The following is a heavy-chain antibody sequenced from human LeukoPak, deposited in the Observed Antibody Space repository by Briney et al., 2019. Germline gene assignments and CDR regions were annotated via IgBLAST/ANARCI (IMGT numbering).Heavy chain of an antibody. J-gene: IGHJ5*02. CDR1: GGSISSYY. D-gene: IGHD2-15*01. V-gene: IGHV4-59*01. Sequence: NSSETLSLTCTVSGGSISSYYWSWIRQPPGKGLEWIGYIYYSGSTNYNPSLKSRVTISVDTSKNQFSLKLSSVTAADTAVYYCARETCSGGSCYSNWFDPWGQGTLVTVSS. CDR2: IYYSGST. CDR3: ARETCSGGSCYSNWFDP.